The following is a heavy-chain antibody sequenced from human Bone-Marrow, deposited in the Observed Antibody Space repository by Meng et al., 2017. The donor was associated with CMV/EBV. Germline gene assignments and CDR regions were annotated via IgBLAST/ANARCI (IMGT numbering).Heavy chain of an antibody. CDR2: IRYDGSRK. Sequence: GESLKISCEASGFTFTNHWITWVRQAPERGLEWVASIRYDGSRKYFVQSVKGRFTISRDNAKNSLYLQMNNLRAEDTALYYCARDEVTRAIWDYYYGMDVWGQGTTVTVSS. CDR1: GFTFTNHW. J-gene: IGHJ6*02. CDR3: ARDEVTRAIWDYYYGMDV. V-gene: IGHV3-7*01. D-gene: IGHD7-27*01.